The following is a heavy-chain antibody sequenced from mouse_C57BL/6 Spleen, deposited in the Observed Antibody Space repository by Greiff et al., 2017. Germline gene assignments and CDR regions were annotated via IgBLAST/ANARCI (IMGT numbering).Heavy chain of an antibody. CDR1: GFYITSCYY. J-gene: IGHJ4*01. CDR2: ISYDGSN. CDR3: ANTSYSNYDYYAMCD. V-gene: IGHV3-6*01. Sequence: ESGPGLVKPSQSLSLTCSVSGFYITSCYYWNWIRPLPGNKLEWLGYISYDGSNNYYPSLKNRISITRDTAKNQFFLKLTSVTTEDTATYYCANTSYSNYDYYAMCDWGQGASVTVSS. D-gene: IGHD2-5*01.